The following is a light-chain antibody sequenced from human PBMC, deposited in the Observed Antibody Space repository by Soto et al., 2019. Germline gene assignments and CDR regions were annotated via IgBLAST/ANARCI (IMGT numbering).Light chain of an antibody. CDR1: SSDVGSYNL. Sequence: QSVLTQPASVSGSPGQSITISRTGTSSDVGSYNLVSWYQQHPGKAPKLMIYEVSKRPSGVSNRFSGSKSGNTASLTISGLQAEDFADYYCCSYACSIIFYVFGTGTIVTVL. J-gene: IGLJ1*01. CDR2: EVS. V-gene: IGLV2-23*02. CDR3: CSYACSIIFYV.